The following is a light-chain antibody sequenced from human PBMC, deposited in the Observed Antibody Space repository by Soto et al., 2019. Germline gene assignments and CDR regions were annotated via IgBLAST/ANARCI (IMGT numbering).Light chain of an antibody. CDR1: SSNIGSNS. J-gene: IGLJ2*01. CDR2: SSN. V-gene: IGLV1-44*01. Sequence: QSVLTKPHSASGTHGQRVTISCSGSSSNIGSNSVNWYQQLPGTAPKLLMYSSNQRPSGVPDRFSGSKSGTSASLAISGLQSEDEADYYCAAWDDSLNGVVFGGGTKLTVL. CDR3: AAWDDSLNGVV.